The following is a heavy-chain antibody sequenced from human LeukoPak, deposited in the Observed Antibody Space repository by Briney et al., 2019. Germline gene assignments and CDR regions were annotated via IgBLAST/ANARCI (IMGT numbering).Heavy chain of an antibody. CDR1: GFTFSSYS. CDR3: ASEGGWGAYYFDC. D-gene: IGHD4/OR15-4a*01. J-gene: IGHJ4*02. Sequence: GGSLRLSCAASGFTFSSYSMNWVRQAPGKGLEWVSSISSSSSYIYYADSVKGRFTISRDNAKNSLYLQMNGLRAEDTAVYYCASEGGWGAYYFDCWGQGTLVTVSS. V-gene: IGHV3-21*01. CDR2: ISSSSSYI.